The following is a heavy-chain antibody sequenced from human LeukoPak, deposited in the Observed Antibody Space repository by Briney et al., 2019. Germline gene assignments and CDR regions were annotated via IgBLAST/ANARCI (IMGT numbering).Heavy chain of an antibody. CDR1: GFTFSSYS. J-gene: IGHJ4*02. D-gene: IGHD6-19*01. CDR2: ISNSSSNI. CDR3: ARDHSGWYYFDY. Sequence: PGGSLRLSCAASGFTFSSYSMNWVRQAPGKGLEWVSSISNSSSNIYYADSVKGRFTISRDNAKNSLYLQMNSLRAEDTAVYYCARDHSGWYYFDYWGQGTLVTVSS. V-gene: IGHV3-21*01.